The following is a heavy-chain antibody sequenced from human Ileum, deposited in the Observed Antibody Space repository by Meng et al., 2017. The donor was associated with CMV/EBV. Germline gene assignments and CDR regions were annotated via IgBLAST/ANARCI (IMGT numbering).Heavy chain of an antibody. CDR1: GFTFSDYD. CDR2: IRSSGGSM. Sequence: SGFTFSDYDMTWIRQAPGKGLEWISYIRSSGGSMYYADSVRGRFTISRDNAKNSLLLQMNSLRAEDTAVYYCARDLGWHHDTNGYFDYWGQGTLVTVSS. J-gene: IGHJ4*02. CDR3: ARDLGWHHDTNGYFDY. D-gene: IGHD2-8*01. V-gene: IGHV3-11*01.